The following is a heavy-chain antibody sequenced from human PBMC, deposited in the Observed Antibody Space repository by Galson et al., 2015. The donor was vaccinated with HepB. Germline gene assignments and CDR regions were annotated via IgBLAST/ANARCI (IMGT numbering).Heavy chain of an antibody. J-gene: IGHJ4*02. CDR1: GFTFSSYA. CDR2: ISGSGDST. Sequence: SLRLSCAASGFTFSSYAMSWVRQAPGKGLEWVSGISGSGDSTYYGDSVKGRFTISRDNSKNTLYLQMNSLRAEDTALYYCAKDGLAGSGPPCYFDYWGQGTPVTVSS. CDR3: AKDGLAGSGPPCYFDY. D-gene: IGHD6-19*01. V-gene: IGHV3-23*01.